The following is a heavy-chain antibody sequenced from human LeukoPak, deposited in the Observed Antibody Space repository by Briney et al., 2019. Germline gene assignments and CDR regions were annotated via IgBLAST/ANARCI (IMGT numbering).Heavy chain of an antibody. CDR3: ANLPVDTAMAEDY. Sequence: GGSLRLSCAASGFTFSDYYMSWIRQAPGKGLEWVSYISSSGSTIYYADSVKGRFTISRDNAKNSLYLQMNSLRAEDTAVYYCANLPVDTAMAEDYWGQGTLVTVSS. CDR2: ISSSGSTI. CDR1: GFTFSDYY. D-gene: IGHD5-18*01. J-gene: IGHJ4*02. V-gene: IGHV3-11*01.